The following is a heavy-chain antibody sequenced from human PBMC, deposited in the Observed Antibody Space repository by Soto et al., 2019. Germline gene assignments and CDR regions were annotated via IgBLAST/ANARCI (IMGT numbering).Heavy chain of an antibody. CDR2: SFDSGNA. CDR1: GGSINSYC. V-gene: IGHV4-59*08. CDR3: ARHRRTTVAKFYFDN. J-gene: IGHJ4*02. Sequence: QVQLQESGPGLVKPSETLSLTCTVSGGSINSYCWSWIRQPPGKGLEWIAYSFDSGNANYTPSLKSRVTISVDTSKNQFSLKLTSVTAADTAVYYCARHRRTTVAKFYFDNWGQGALVTVSS. D-gene: IGHD4-4*01.